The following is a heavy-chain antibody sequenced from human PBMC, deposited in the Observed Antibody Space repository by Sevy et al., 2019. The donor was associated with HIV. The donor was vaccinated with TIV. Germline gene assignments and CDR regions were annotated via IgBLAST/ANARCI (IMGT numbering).Heavy chain of an antibody. J-gene: IGHJ4*02. CDR1: GGSINSFF. CDR3: ARGEGIYYDSRGFHPQYYFDS. Sequence: SETLSLTCAVSGGSINSFFWSWIRQSPGKGLEWIGYVYDSGNSEYNPSLRSRVTISVDTSKKQFSLKLSSVTAAATAVYYCARGEGIYYDSRGFHPQYYFDSWGQGTLVTVSS. D-gene: IGHD3-22*01. CDR2: VYDSGNS. V-gene: IGHV4-59*01.